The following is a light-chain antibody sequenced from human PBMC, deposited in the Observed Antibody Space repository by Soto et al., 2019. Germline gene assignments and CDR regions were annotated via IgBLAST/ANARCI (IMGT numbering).Light chain of an antibody. J-gene: IGKJ4*01. Sequence: EIVLTQSPATLSLSPGEGATLSCRASQSVYTYLAWYQHKPGQAPRLLIYDASNRATGIPARFSGSGSGTDFTLTISSLEPEDFAVYYCQQRGNWPLTFGGGTKVEIK. CDR1: QSVYTY. CDR2: DAS. CDR3: QQRGNWPLT. V-gene: IGKV3-11*01.